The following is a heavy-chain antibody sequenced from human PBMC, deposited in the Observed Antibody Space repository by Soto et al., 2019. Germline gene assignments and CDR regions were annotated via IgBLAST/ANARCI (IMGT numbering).Heavy chain of an antibody. D-gene: IGHD2-15*01. CDR2: ISSSGSTI. J-gene: IGHJ4*02. Sequence: GGSLRLSCAASGFTFSDYYMSWIRQAPGKGLEMVSYISSSGSTIYYADSVKGRFTISRDNAKNSLYLQMNSLRAEDTAVYYCARAFRENCSGGSCFTKFVDYWGQGTLVTVSS. CDR1: GFTFSDYY. V-gene: IGHV3-11*01. CDR3: ARAFRENCSGGSCFTKFVDY.